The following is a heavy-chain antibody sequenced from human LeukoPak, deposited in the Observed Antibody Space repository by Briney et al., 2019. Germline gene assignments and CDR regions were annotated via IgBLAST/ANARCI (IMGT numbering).Heavy chain of an antibody. J-gene: IGHJ4*02. CDR2: IYSGGST. D-gene: IGHD6-19*01. CDR3: VRGYSSGWYSTFDY. CDR1: GFTVSSNY. V-gene: IGHV3-53*01. Sequence: GGSLRLSCAASGFTVSSNYMSWVRQAPGKGLEWVSVIYSGGSTYYADSVKGRFTISRDNSKNTLYLQMNSLRAEDTAVYYCVRGYSSGWYSTFDYWGQGTLVTVSS.